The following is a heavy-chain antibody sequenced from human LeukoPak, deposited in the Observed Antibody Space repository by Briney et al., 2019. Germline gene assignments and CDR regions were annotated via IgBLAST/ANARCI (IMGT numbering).Heavy chain of an antibody. CDR1: GFTFSSYS. J-gene: IGHJ3*02. V-gene: IGHV3-48*04. CDR2: ISSSSSTI. D-gene: IGHD3-10*01. Sequence: GALRLSCAASGFTFSSYSMNWVRQAPGKGLEWVSYISSSSSTIYYADSVKGRFTISRDNAKNSLYLQMNSLRAEDTAVYYCARIYGSGSYGHDAFDIWGQGTMVTVSS. CDR3: ARIYGSGSYGHDAFDI.